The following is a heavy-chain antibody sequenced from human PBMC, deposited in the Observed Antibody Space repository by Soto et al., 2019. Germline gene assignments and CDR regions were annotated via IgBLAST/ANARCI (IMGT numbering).Heavy chain of an antibody. V-gene: IGHV1-18*01. CDR2: ISAYNGNT. Sequence: ASVKVSCKASGYTFTSYGISWVRQAPGQGLEWMGWISAYNGNTNYAQKLQGRVTMTTDTSTSTAYMELRSLRSDDTAVYYCARAGWIQLWAKYYYYGTDVWGQGTTVTVSS. D-gene: IGHD5-18*01. CDR1: GYTFTSYG. CDR3: ARAGWIQLWAKYYYYGTDV. J-gene: IGHJ6*02.